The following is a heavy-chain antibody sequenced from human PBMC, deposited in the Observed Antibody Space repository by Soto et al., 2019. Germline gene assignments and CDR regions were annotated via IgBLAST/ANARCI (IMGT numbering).Heavy chain of an antibody. D-gene: IGHD3-22*01. J-gene: IGHJ4*02. CDR2: INHSGST. CDR3: ARGYYDSSCYPKEDY. Sequence: SETLSLTCAVYGGSFSGYYWSWIRQPPGKGLEWIGEINHSGSTNYNPSLKSRVTISVDTSKNQFSLKLSSVTAADTAVYYCARGYYDSSCYPKEDYWGQGTQLTVSS. V-gene: IGHV4-34*01. CDR1: GGSFSGYY.